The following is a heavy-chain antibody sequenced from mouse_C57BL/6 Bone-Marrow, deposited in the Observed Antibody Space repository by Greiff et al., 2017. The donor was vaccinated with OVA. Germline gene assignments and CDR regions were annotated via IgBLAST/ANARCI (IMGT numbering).Heavy chain of an antibody. D-gene: IGHD1-1*01. CDR2: IYPGDGDT. V-gene: IGHV1-82*01. Sequence: QVQLQQSGPELVKPGASVKISCKASGYAFSSSWMNWVKQRPGKGLEWIGRIYPGDGDTNYNGKFKGKATLTADKSSSTAYMQLSSLTSEDSAVYFCESHYGSSYEGYWGQGTTLTVSS. CDR3: ESHYGSSYEGY. J-gene: IGHJ2*01. CDR1: GYAFSSSW.